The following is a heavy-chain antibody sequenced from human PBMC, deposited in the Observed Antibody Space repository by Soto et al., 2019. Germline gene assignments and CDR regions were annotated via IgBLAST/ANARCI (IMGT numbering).Heavy chain of an antibody. CDR1: GYTFTGYY. V-gene: IGHV1-2*04. CDR3: ARGGLRYFHYGMDV. CDR2: INPNSGGT. Sequence: EASVKVSCKASGYTFTGYYMHRVRQAPGQGLEWMGWINPNSGGTNYAQKFQGWVTMTRDTSISTAYMELSRLRSDDTAVYYCARGGLRYFHYGMDVWGQGTTVTVSS. J-gene: IGHJ6*02. D-gene: IGHD3-9*01.